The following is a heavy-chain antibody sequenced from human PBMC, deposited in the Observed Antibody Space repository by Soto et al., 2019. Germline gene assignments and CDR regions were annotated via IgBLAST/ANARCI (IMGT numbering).Heavy chain of an antibody. J-gene: IGHJ6*02. V-gene: IGHV1-3*01. CDR1: GYTFTSYA. CDR2: INAGNGNT. D-gene: IGHD3-10*01. Sequence: ASVKVSCKASGYTFTSYAMHWVRQAPGQRLEWMGWINAGNGNTKYSQKFQGRVTTTRDTSASTAYMELSSLRSEDTAVYYCARGPYYYGSGSYSNYYYYYGMDVWGHGTTVTVSS. CDR3: ARGPYYYGSGSYSNYYYYYGMDV.